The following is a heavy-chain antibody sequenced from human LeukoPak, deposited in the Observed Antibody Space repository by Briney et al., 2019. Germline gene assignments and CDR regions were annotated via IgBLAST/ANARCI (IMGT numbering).Heavy chain of an antibody. V-gene: IGHV4-39*07. CDR3: ARGPLTVTRGFDP. CDR2: IYYSGST. Sequence: SETLSLTCTVSGGSISSSSYYWGWIRQPPGKGLEWIGSIYYSGSTYYNPSLKTRVTMSVDTSKNQFSLKLSSVTAADTAVYYCARGPLTVTRGFDPWGQGTLVTVSS. D-gene: IGHD4-17*01. J-gene: IGHJ5*02. CDR1: GGSISSSSYY.